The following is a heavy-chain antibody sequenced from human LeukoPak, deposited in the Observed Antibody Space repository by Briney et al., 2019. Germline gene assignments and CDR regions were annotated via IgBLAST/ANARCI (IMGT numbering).Heavy chain of an antibody. J-gene: IGHJ4*02. CDR3: ARGDSGSYYDVDY. Sequence: ASVKVSCKASGGTFSSYAISWVRQAPGQGLEWMGGIIPIFGTANYAQKFQGRVTTTADKSTSTAYMELSSLRSEDTAVYYCARGDSGSYYDVDYWGQGTLVTVSS. CDR2: IIPIFGTA. D-gene: IGHD1-26*01. V-gene: IGHV1-69*06. CDR1: GGTFSSYA.